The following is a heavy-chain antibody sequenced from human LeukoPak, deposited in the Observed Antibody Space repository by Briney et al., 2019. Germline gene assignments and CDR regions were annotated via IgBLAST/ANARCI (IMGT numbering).Heavy chain of an antibody. CDR3: AKDASPTVTTAYWYFDL. Sequence: SETLSLTCTVSGVSISSYYWSWIRQPPGKGLEYIGYIYYSGGTNYNPSLKSRVTMSIDTSKNQFSLKLNSVTAADTAVYYCAKDASPTVTTAYWYFDLWGRGTLVTVSS. V-gene: IGHV4-59*01. CDR2: IYYSGGT. D-gene: IGHD4-17*01. CDR1: GVSISSYY. J-gene: IGHJ2*01.